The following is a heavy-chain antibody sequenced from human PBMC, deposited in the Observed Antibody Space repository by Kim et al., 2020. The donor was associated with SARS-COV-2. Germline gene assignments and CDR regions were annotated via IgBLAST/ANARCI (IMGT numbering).Heavy chain of an antibody. D-gene: IGHD6-13*01. J-gene: IGHJ6*02. CDR1: GFTFSSYW. Sequence: GGSLRLSCAASGFTFSSYWMSWVRQAPGKGLEWVANIKQDGSEKYYVDSVKGRFTISRDNAKNSLYLQMNSLRAEDTAVYYCARGGSSSRAVGYYYYYYGMDVWGQGTTVTVSS. CDR3: ARGGSSSRAVGYYYYYYGMDV. V-gene: IGHV3-7*01. CDR2: IKQDGSEK.